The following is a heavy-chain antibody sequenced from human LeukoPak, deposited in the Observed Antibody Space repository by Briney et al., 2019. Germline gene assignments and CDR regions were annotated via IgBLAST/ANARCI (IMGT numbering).Heavy chain of an antibody. Sequence: PGGSLRLSCAASGFTFSSYWMIWVRQAPGKGREWVANIKQDGSEKYYVDSVKGRFTISRDNAKNSLYLQMNSLRAEDTAVYYCARDRAQLVLETEFDYWGQGTLVTVSS. CDR2: IKQDGSEK. J-gene: IGHJ4*02. V-gene: IGHV3-7*03. CDR3: ARDRAQLVLETEFDY. D-gene: IGHD6-13*01. CDR1: GFTFSSYW.